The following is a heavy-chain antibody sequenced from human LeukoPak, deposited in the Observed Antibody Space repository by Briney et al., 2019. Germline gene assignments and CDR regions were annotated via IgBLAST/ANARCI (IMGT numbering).Heavy chain of an antibody. J-gene: IGHJ6*03. Sequence: SETLSLTCTVSGGSISSHYWSWLRQPPGKGLEWIGYIYYSGSTNYNPSLRSRVTISVDTSKNQFSLKLSSVTAADTAVYFCARVRYSGYDFGYYYYYMDVWGKGTTVTVSS. CDR2: IYYSGST. CDR1: GGSISSHY. CDR3: ARVRYSGYDFGYYYYYMDV. V-gene: IGHV4-59*11. D-gene: IGHD5-12*01.